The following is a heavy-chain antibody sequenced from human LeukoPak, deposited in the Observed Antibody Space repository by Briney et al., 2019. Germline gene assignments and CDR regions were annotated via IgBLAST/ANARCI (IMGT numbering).Heavy chain of an antibody. CDR1: GYTFTGYY. J-gene: IGHJ4*02. Sequence: WASVKVSCKASGYTFTGYYMHWVRQAPGQGLEWMGWINPNSGGTNYAQKFQGRVTMTRDTSISTAYMELSRLRSDDTAVYYCARDPRYYDFWSGQPGHLDYWGQGTLVTVSP. V-gene: IGHV1-2*02. D-gene: IGHD3-3*01. CDR3: ARDPRYYDFWSGQPGHLDY. CDR2: INPNSGGT.